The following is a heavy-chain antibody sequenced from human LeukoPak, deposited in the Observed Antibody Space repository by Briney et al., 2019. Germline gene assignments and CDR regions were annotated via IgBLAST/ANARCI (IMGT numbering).Heavy chain of an antibody. V-gene: IGHV1-18*01. CDR3: ARDVVVYYDSSGYYYLDY. CDR1: GYTFTSYG. CDR2: ISAYNGNT. Sequence: ASVKVSCKASGYTFTSYGISWVRQAPGQGLEWMGWISAYNGNTNYAQKLQGRVTMTTDTSTSTAYMELRSLRSDDTAVYYCARDVVVYYDSSGYYYLDYWGQGTLVTVSS. D-gene: IGHD3-22*01. J-gene: IGHJ4*02.